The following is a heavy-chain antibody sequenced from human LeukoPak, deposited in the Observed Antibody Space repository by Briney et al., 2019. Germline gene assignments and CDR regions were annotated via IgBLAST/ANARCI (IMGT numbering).Heavy chain of an antibody. CDR2: VQPGDSDI. CDR3: ARYYYDSSAYPYYFEY. Sequence: GESLKISCKCSGYRFTSYWIGWVRQVPGKGLEWMGIVQPGDSDIRYSPSFQGQVTISADKSIGTVYLQWSGLKASDTAMYYCARYYYDSSAYPYYFEYWGQGTLVTVSS. J-gene: IGHJ4*02. V-gene: IGHV5-51*01. CDR1: GYRFTSYW. D-gene: IGHD3-22*01.